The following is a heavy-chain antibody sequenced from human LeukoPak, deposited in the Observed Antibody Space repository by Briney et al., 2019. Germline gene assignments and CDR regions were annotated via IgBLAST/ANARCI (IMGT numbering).Heavy chain of an antibody. J-gene: IGHJ6*02. CDR1: GGSFSGYY. CDR2: INHSGST. V-gene: IGHV4-34*01. Sequence: KASETLSLTCAVYGGSFSGYYWSWIRQPPGKGLEWIGEINHSGSTNYNPSLKSRVTISVDTSKNQFSLKLSSVTAADTAVYYCARLAFAAGFARGYGYYYYGMDVWGQGTTVIVSS. CDR3: ARLAFAAGFARGYGYYYYGMDV. D-gene: IGHD6-13*01.